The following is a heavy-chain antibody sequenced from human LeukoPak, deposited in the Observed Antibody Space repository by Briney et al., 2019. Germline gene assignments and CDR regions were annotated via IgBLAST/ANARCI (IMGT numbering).Heavy chain of an antibody. V-gene: IGHV3-74*01. Sequence: SGGSLRLSCAASGFTFSSYWMHWVRQAPGKGLVWVSLINSDGSSTIYADSVKGRFTISRDNAKNTLYLQMNSLRAEDTAVYYCARDYYDSSGYYYTDYWGQGTLVTVSS. D-gene: IGHD3-22*01. J-gene: IGHJ4*02. CDR1: GFTFSSYW. CDR2: INSDGSST. CDR3: ARDYYDSSGYYYTDY.